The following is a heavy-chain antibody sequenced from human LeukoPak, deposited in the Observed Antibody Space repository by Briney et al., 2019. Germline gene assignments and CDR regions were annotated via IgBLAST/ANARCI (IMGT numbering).Heavy chain of an antibody. CDR3: ARAIFGVAQPPYYFYHYMDV. Sequence: GGSLRLSCAASGFTFNGYYMSWVRQAPGKGLEWVSSISGSSRTIFYADSVKGRSTVSRDNAKKSVFLQMNSLRAEDTAVYYCARAIFGVAQPPYYFYHYMDVWGKGTTVTVSS. J-gene: IGHJ6*03. V-gene: IGHV3-21*01. CDR1: GFTFNGYY. D-gene: IGHD3-3*01. CDR2: ISGSSRTI.